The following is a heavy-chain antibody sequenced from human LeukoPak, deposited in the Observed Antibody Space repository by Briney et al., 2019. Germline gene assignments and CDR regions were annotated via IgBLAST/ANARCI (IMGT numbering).Heavy chain of an antibody. CDR1: GFTFSSYW. Sequence: GGSLRLSCAASGFTFSSYWMHWVRQAPGKGLVWVSRINTDGSSTSYADSVKGRFTISRDNAKNTLYLQMNSLRAEDTAVYYCARGSYYDFWSGSHTYPGIDYWGQGTLVTVSS. CDR2: INTDGSST. J-gene: IGHJ4*02. D-gene: IGHD3-3*01. CDR3: ARGSYYDFWSGSHTYPGIDY. V-gene: IGHV3-74*01.